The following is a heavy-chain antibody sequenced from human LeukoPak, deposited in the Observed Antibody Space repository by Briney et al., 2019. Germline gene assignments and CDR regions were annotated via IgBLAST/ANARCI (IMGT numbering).Heavy chain of an antibody. V-gene: IGHV4-4*07. Sequence: SETLSLTCSVSGGSVSDYYWSWIRQPAGKGLEWIGRIYISSGSIIYNPSLKSRVTLSVDTSKNQFSLNPSSVTAADTAVYYCAGQTPDSPFDHWGQGTLVTVSS. D-gene: IGHD2-15*01. CDR1: GGSVSDYY. CDR2: IYISSGSI. CDR3: AGQTPDSPFDH. J-gene: IGHJ4*02.